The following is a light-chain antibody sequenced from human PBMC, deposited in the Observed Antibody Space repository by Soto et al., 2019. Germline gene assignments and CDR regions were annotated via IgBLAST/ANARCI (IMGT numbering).Light chain of an antibody. CDR2: DAS. V-gene: IGKV3-11*01. CDR3: QQRSNWPPGSWT. CDR1: QSVSSY. Sequence: EIVLTQSPATLSLSPGERATLSCRASQSVSSYLAWYQQKPGQAPRLLIYDASNRATGIPARFSGSGSGTDFTLTISSLEPEEFAVYYCQQRSNWPPGSWTFGQGTKVEIK. J-gene: IGKJ1*01.